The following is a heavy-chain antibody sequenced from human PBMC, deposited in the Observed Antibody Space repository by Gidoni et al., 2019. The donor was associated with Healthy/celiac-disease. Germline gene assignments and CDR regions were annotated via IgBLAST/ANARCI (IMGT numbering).Heavy chain of an antibody. CDR1: EFTFSSYS. V-gene: IGHV3-21*01. Sequence: EVKLVESGGGLVKPGGSLRLSCAASEFTFSSYSMNGVRQAPGKGLEWVSSISSSSIYIYYADSVKGRFTISRDNAKNSLYLQMNSLRAEDTAVYYCARDRGSYSIFDYWGQGTLVTVSS. CDR2: ISSSSIYI. D-gene: IGHD1-26*01. CDR3: ARDRGSYSIFDY. J-gene: IGHJ4*02.